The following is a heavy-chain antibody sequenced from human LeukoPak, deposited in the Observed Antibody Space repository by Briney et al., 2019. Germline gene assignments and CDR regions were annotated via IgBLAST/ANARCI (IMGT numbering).Heavy chain of an antibody. Sequence: GGSLRLSCAASGFTFSSYGMHWVRQAPGKGLEWVAVISYDGGNKYYADSVKGRFTISRDNSKNTLYLQMNSLRAEDTAVYYCAKDKEQQLSNFDYWGQGTLVTVSS. CDR2: ISYDGGNK. D-gene: IGHD6-13*01. J-gene: IGHJ4*02. V-gene: IGHV3-30*18. CDR3: AKDKEQQLSNFDY. CDR1: GFTFSSYG.